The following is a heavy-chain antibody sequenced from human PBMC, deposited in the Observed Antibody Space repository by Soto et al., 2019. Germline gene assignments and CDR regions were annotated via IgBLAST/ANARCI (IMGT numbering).Heavy chain of an antibody. CDR3: ARGVLI. Sequence: SETLSLTCTVSGRSISSSGYYWNWIRQHPGKGLEWIGNIYYSGSTNYNPSLKSRVTISVDTSKNQFSLKLTSMTAADTAVYYCARGVLIWGQGTLVTVS. V-gene: IGHV4-31*03. J-gene: IGHJ4*02. CDR1: GRSISSSGYY. CDR2: IYYSGST. D-gene: IGHD3-16*01.